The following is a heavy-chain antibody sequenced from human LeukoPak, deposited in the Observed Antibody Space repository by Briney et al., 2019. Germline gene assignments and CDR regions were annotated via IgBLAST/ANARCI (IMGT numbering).Heavy chain of an antibody. CDR1: GFTFDDYA. CDR3: AKGRRRVAGSRKGFDY. V-gene: IGHV3-9*01. J-gene: IGHJ4*02. Sequence: PGGSLRLSCAASGFTFDDYAMHWVRQAPGKGLEWVSGISWNSGSIGYADSVKGRFTIPRDNAKNSLYLQMNSLRAEDTALYYCAKGRRRVAGSRKGFDYWGQGTLVTVSS. D-gene: IGHD6-19*01. CDR2: ISWNSGSI.